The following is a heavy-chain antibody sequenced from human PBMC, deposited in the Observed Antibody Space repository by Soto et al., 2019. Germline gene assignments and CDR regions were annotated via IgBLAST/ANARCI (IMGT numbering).Heavy chain of an antibody. J-gene: IGHJ5*02. CDR1: GGSVSSGSYD. CDR2: IYYSGST. D-gene: IGHD3-10*01. V-gene: IGHV4-61*01. Sequence: QVQLQESGPGLVKPSETLSLTCTDSGGSVSSGSYDWSWIRQPPGTALERIGYIYYSGSTNYNPSLKSRVTISVDTSKNQFSLKLSSVTAADTAVYYCARGAYGSGSYSNWFDPGGQGTLVTVSS. CDR3: ARGAYGSGSYSNWFDP.